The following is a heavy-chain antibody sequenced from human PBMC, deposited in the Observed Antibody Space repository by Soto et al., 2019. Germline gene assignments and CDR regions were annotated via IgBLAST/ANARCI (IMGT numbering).Heavy chain of an antibody. V-gene: IGHV3-21*06. CDR2: ISFSGDHI. CDR1: GFGFGTVS. Sequence: EVQLVESGGGLVKPGESLRLSCAASGFGFGTVSMTWVRPAPGKGLEWVAFISFSGDHIYYADSVKGRFTIPRYNAGNSLYLQMTSLRVEDTAVYYCARGRASTSWFLFDCWGLGTVVTVSS. J-gene: IGHJ4*02. CDR3: ARGRASTSWFLFDC. D-gene: IGHD3-10*01.